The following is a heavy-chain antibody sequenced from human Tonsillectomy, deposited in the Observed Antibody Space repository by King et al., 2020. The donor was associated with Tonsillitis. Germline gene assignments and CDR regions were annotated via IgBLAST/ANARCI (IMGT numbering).Heavy chain of an antibody. D-gene: IGHD2-2*01. Sequence: QLVQSGAEVKKPGASVKVSCKTSGYTFTSYGIIWVRQAPGQGLEWMGWISTDKGNTNYAQRLQGRVTMTTDTSTSTAYMELRSLRSDDTAVYYCARVGDIVVVPAAINWGQGTLVTVSS. CDR3: ARVGDIVVVPAAIN. CDR2: ISTDKGNT. V-gene: IGHV1-18*01. CDR1: GYTFTSYG. J-gene: IGHJ4*02.